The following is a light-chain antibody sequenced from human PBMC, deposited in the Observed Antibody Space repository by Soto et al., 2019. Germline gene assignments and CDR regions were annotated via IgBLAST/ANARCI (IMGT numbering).Light chain of an antibody. V-gene: IGLV2-14*01. CDR1: SSDVGGYNY. J-gene: IGLJ1*01. CDR3: SSYTSISTYV. Sequence: QSVLTQPASVSGSPGQSITISCTGTSSDVGGYNYVSWYQQHPGKAPKLMIYEVTNRPSGVSDRFSGSKSDNTASLTISGLQAEDEADYYCSSYTSISTYVFGTGTEVTVL. CDR2: EVT.